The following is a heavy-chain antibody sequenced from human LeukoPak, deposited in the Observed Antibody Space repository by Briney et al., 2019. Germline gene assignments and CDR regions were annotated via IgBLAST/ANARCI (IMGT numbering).Heavy chain of an antibody. V-gene: IGHV3-48*04. Sequence: PGGSLRISCKASGFSFSNYYMNWVRQAPGKGLEWLSHINGRGGIINYADSVKGRFTISRDNARNSLDLHMSSLRAEDTAVYYCAGGGYFDYWGQGTLVTVSS. CDR2: INGRGGII. D-gene: IGHD2-15*01. J-gene: IGHJ4*02. CDR1: GFSFSNYY. CDR3: AGGGYFDY.